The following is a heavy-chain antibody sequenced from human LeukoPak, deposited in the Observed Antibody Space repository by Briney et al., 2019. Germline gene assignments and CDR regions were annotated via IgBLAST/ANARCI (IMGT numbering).Heavy chain of an antibody. CDR1: GYSISSTNY. CDR2: IYHSGSS. CDR3: ARGRGGSGNNILFDC. Sequence: PSETLSLTCAVSGYSISSTNYWAWIRQPPGKGLEWIGSIYHSGSSYYNLSLKTRLTMTVNTSQNRFSLKLNSVTAADTAVYYCARGRGGSGNNILFDCWGQGTLVTVSS. D-gene: IGHD3-10*01. J-gene: IGHJ4*02. V-gene: IGHV4-38-2*01.